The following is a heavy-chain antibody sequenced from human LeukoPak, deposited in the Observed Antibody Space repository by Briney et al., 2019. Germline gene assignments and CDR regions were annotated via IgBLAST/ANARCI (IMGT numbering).Heavy chain of an antibody. D-gene: IGHD5-18*01. CDR1: GYTFTSYD. CDR3: ARGGYSYGYYYYGMDV. J-gene: IGHJ6*02. V-gene: IGHV1-8*01. CDR2: MNPNSGNT. Sequence: ASVKVSCKASGYTFTSYDINWVRQATGQGLEWMGWMNPNSGNTGYAQKFQGRVTMTRNTSISTAYMELSSVRSEDTAVYYCARGGYSYGYYYYGMDVWGQGTTVTVSS.